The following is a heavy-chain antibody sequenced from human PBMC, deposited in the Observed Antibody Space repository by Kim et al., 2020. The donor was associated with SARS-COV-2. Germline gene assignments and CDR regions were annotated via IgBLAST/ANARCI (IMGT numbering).Heavy chain of an antibody. Sequence: GGSLRLSCAASGFTFSSYAMHWVRQAPGKGLEWVAVISYDGSNKYYADSVKGRFTISRDNSKNTLYLQMNSLRAEDTAVYYCARDGIDIMVRGVIRYYY. CDR2: ISYDGSNK. CDR3: ARDGIDIMVRGVIRYYY. D-gene: IGHD3-10*01. V-gene: IGHV3-30*04. J-gene: IGHJ6*01. CDR1: GFTFSSYA.